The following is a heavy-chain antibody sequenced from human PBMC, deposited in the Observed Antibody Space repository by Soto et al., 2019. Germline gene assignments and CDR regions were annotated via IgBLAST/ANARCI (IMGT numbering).Heavy chain of an antibody. J-gene: IGHJ4*02. CDR2: IYWDDDK. CDR3: AHSNWRDPIYD. D-gene: IGHD1-1*01. V-gene: IGHV2-5*02. Sequence: QITLKESGPTLVKPTQTLTLTCTFSEFSLSTGAVGVGWIRQPPGKALEWLALIYWDDDKHYSPSLKSRLTITKDTSKTQVVLTMTNMDPVDTATYYCAHSNWRDPIYDWGQGTLVTVSS. CDR1: EFSLSTGAVG.